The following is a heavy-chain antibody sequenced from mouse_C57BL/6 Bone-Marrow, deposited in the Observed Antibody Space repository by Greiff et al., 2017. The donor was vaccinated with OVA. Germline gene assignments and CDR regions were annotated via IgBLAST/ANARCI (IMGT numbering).Heavy chain of an antibody. V-gene: IGHV14-2*01. J-gene: IGHJ2*01. CDR3: ARGCGGSYYFDY. D-gene: IGHD1-2*01. CDR1: GFNIKDYY. CDR2: IDPEDGET. Sequence: EVQLQESGAELVKPGASVKLSCTASGFNIKDYYMHWVKQRTEQGLEWIGRIDPEDGETKYAPKFPGKATITADTSSNTAYLQLSSLTSEDTAVYYCARGCGGSYYFDYWGQGTTLTVSS.